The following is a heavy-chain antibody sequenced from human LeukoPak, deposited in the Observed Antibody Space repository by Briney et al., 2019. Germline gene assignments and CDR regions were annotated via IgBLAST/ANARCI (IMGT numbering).Heavy chain of an antibody. CDR3: ARDRAVAGLDY. V-gene: IGHV3-21*01. D-gene: IGHD6-19*01. Sequence: PGGSLRLSCAASGFTFSSYSMNWVRQAPGKGLEWVSSISGSNSYIYYADSMKGRFTISRDNAKNSLYLQMNSLRAEDTAVYYCARDRAVAGLDYWGQGTLVTVSS. J-gene: IGHJ4*02. CDR1: GFTFSSYS. CDR2: ISGSNSYI.